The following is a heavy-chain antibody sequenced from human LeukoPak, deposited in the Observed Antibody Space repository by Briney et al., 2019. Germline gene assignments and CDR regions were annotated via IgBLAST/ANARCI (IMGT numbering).Heavy chain of an antibody. Sequence: PSETLSLTCAVYGGSISSYYWSWIRQSPGRGLEWIGEIYQSGTTNYNPSLKSRVTMSVDKSKNQFSLKLSSVTAADTAVYYCARVQGESGYSYGRYYYYYMDVWGKGTTVTVSS. CDR2: IYQSGTT. D-gene: IGHD5-18*01. CDR1: GGSISSYY. CDR3: ARVQGESGYSYGRYYYYYMDV. J-gene: IGHJ6*03. V-gene: IGHV4-34*01.